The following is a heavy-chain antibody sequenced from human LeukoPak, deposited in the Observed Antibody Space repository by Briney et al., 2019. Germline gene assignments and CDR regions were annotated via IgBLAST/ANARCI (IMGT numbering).Heavy chain of an antibody. D-gene: IGHD4-23*01. Sequence: GGSLRLSCAASGFTFSSYGMHWVRQAPGKGLEWVAVISYDGSNKYYADSVKGRFTISRDNSKNTLYLQMNSLRAEDTAVYYCARDSRDYGGEPFDYWGQGTLVTVSS. CDR2: ISYDGSNK. V-gene: IGHV3-30*03. J-gene: IGHJ4*02. CDR1: GFTFSSYG. CDR3: ARDSRDYGGEPFDY.